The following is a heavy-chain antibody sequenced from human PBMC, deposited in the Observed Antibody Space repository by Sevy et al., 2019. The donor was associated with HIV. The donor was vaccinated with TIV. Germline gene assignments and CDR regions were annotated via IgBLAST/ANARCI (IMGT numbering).Heavy chain of an antibody. D-gene: IGHD3-16*01. V-gene: IGHV5-51*01. CDR1: GYIFPTYW. Sequence: GESLKISCKGSGYIFPTYWIGWVRQMPGKGLEWMGIIYPGDSDTRYSPSFQGQVTISADKSLTTAYLQWTSLEASDTAMYYCARGWGDLGFNYWGQGTLVTVSS. CDR3: ARGWGDLGFNY. J-gene: IGHJ4*02. CDR2: IYPGDSDT.